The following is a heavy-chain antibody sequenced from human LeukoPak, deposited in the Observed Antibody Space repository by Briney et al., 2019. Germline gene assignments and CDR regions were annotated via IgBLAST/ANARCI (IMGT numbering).Heavy chain of an antibody. CDR3: AKLGDILTGYPYYFDC. Sequence: PGGSLRLSCAASGFTFSSYSMSWVRQAPGKWLEWVSSISSSRSYIYYADSVKGRFTISRDNAKNSLYLQMNSLRAEDTAVYYCAKLGDILTGYPYYFDCWGQGTLVTVSS. V-gene: IGHV3-21*04. CDR2: ISSSRSYI. CDR1: GFTFSSYS. D-gene: IGHD3-9*01. J-gene: IGHJ4*02.